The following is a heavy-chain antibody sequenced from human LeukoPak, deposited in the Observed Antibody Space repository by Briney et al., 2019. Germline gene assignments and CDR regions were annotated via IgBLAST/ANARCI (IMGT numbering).Heavy chain of an antibody. J-gene: IGHJ4*02. Sequence: ASVTVSCKASGYTFTGYYMHWVRQAPGQGLEWMGWINPNSGGTNYAQKFQGRVTMTRDTSISTAYMELSRLRSDDTAVYYCARDRRANGVRYFYWGQGTLVTVSS. CDR3: ARDRRANGVRYFY. V-gene: IGHV1-2*02. D-gene: IGHD2-8*01. CDR1: GYTFTGYY. CDR2: INPNSGGT.